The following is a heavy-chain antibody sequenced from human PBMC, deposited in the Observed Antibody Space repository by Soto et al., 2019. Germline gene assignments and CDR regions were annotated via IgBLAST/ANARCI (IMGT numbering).Heavy chain of an antibody. D-gene: IGHD6-19*01. Sequence: GGSLRLSCAASGFTFSVSAMHWVRQASGKGLEWVGRIRSKGNSYATDYAASVKGRFTMSRDDSKNTAYLQMSNLKTEDTAVFYCARVSVSLSGHFDLWGRGTLVTVSS. CDR3: ARVSVSLSGHFDL. CDR1: GFTFSVSA. CDR2: IRSKGNSYAT. J-gene: IGHJ2*01. V-gene: IGHV3-73*01.